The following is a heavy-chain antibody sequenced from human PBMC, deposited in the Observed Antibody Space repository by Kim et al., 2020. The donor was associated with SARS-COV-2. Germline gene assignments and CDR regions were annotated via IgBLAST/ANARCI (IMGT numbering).Heavy chain of an antibody. J-gene: IGHJ3*02. Sequence: GGSLRLSCAASGFTFSSYSMNWVRQAPGKGLEWVSSISSSSSYIYYADSVKGRFTISRDNAKNSLYLQMNSLRAEDTAVYYCARELPLRYFDWADAFDIWGQGTMVTVSS. CDR2: ISSSSSYI. D-gene: IGHD3-9*01. V-gene: IGHV3-21*01. CDR1: GFTFSSYS. CDR3: ARELPLRYFDWADAFDI.